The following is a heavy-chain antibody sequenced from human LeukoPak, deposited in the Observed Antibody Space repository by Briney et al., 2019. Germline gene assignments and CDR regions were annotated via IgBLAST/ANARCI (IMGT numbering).Heavy chain of an antibody. CDR2: ISGSGNGGSI. J-gene: IGHJ4*02. CDR3: VKDFGRVRGTPDS. CDR1: GFVFSIYT. V-gene: IGHV3-64D*06. D-gene: IGHD2/OR15-2a*01. Sequence: GGSLRLSCSASGFVFSIYTMYWVRQAPGKGPEYVSTISGSGNGGSIYYADSVKGRFTISRDDSKSIVYLLMNGLRSEDTAVYYCVKDFGRVRGTPDSWGQGTLVTVSS.